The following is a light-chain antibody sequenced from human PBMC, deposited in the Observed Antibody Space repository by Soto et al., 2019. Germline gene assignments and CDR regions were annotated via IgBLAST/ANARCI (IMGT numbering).Light chain of an antibody. Sequence: EIVMTQSPATLSVSPGERATLSCRASQSVSSNLARYQQKPGQAPRLLIYGASTRATGIPASFSGSGSGTAFALTISSLQSEDFAVYYCQQYNNWPPITFGQGTKLEIK. V-gene: IGKV3-15*01. CDR3: QQYNNWPPIT. CDR2: GAS. J-gene: IGKJ2*01. CDR1: QSVSSN.